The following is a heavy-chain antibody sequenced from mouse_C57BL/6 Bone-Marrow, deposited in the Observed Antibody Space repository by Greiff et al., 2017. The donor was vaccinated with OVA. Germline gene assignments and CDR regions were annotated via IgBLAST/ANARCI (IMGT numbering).Heavy chain of an antibody. Sequence: VQLQQSVAELVRPGASVKLSCTASGFTFKNTYMHWVKQRPEQGLEWIGRIDPANGNTNYAPKFQGKATLTADTSSTTAYLQLSSLTSEDTAIYYCAIYDGFLCNFDYWGQGTTLTVSS. J-gene: IGHJ2*01. CDR1: GFTFKNTY. CDR3: AIYDGFLCNFDY. V-gene: IGHV14-3*01. CDR2: IDPANGNT. D-gene: IGHD2-3*01.